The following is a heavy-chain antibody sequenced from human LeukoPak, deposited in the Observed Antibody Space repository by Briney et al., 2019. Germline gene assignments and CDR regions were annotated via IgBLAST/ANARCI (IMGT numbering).Heavy chain of an antibody. Sequence: SETLSLTCTVSGGSISSYYWSWIRQPAGKGLEWIGSIYHSGSTYYNPSLKSRVTISVDTSKNQFSLKLSSVTAADTAVYYCAREYRIGGQGTLVTASS. D-gene: IGHD1-14*01. V-gene: IGHV4-4*07. CDR2: IYHSGST. J-gene: IGHJ4*02. CDR3: AREYRI. CDR1: GGSISSYY.